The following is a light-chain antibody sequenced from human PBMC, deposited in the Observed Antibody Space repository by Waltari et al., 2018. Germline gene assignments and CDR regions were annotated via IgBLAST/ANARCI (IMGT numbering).Light chain of an antibody. J-gene: IGKJ5*01. V-gene: IGKV1-9*01. CDR1: QGISSF. CDR2: AAL. Sequence: IQLTQSPSSLSASVGDRDTITCRASQGISSFLAWYQQKPGKAPKLLIYAALTLQSGVPSRFSGSGSGTDFTLTISSLQPEDFATYYCQHLNSYPTFGQGTRLEIK. CDR3: QHLNSYPT.